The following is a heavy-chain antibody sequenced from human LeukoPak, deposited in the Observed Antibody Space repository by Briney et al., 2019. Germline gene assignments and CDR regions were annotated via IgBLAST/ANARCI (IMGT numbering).Heavy chain of an antibody. CDR1: GFTFSSYE. CDR2: ISSSGSTI. D-gene: IGHD3-10*01. Sequence: PGGSLRLSCAASGFTFSSYEMNWVRQAPGKGLEWVSYISSSGSTIYYADSVKGRFTISRDNAKNSLYLQMNSLRAEDTAVYYCARLLVYGSGGEAFGYWGQGTLVTVSS. CDR3: ARLLVYGSGGEAFGY. J-gene: IGHJ4*02. V-gene: IGHV3-48*03.